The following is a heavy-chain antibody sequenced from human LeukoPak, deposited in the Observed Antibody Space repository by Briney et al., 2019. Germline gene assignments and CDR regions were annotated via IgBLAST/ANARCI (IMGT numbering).Heavy chain of an antibody. Sequence: GGSLRLFCAASGFTFSSHWMSWVRQAPGKGLEWVANIKQDGSEKYYVDSVKGRFTISRDNAKNTLYLQMNSLRAEDTAVYYCAKEPAAGIFDYWGQGTLVTVSS. J-gene: IGHJ4*02. CDR1: GFTFSSHW. D-gene: IGHD6-13*01. CDR3: AKEPAAGIFDY. V-gene: IGHV3-7*03. CDR2: IKQDGSEK.